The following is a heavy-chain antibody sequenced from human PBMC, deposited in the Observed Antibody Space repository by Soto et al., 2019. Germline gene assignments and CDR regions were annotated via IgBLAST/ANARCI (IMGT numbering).Heavy chain of an antibody. CDR3: ARDLRRSYWFDP. Sequence: GGSLRLSCAASGFTVSSNYMSWVRQAPGKGLEWVSVIYSGGSTYYADSVKGRFTISRDNSKNTLYLQMNSLRAEDTAVYYCARDLRRSYWFDPWGQGTLVTVST. CDR1: GFTVSSNY. J-gene: IGHJ5*02. CDR2: IYSGGST. V-gene: IGHV3-66*01. D-gene: IGHD3-10*01.